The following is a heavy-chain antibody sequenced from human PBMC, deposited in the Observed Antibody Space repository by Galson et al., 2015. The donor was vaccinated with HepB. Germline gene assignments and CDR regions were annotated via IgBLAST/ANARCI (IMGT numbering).Heavy chain of an antibody. CDR1: GYTFTSYY. D-gene: IGHD4-17*01. Sequence: SVKVSCKASGYTFTSYYMHWVRQAPGQGLEWMGIINPSGGSTSYAQKFQGRVTMTRDTSTSTVYMELSSLRSEDTAVYYCARGKRMTTVTMDYYGMDVWGQGTTVTVSS. V-gene: IGHV1-46*03. CDR3: ARGKRMTTVTMDYYGMDV. J-gene: IGHJ6*02. CDR2: INPSGGST.